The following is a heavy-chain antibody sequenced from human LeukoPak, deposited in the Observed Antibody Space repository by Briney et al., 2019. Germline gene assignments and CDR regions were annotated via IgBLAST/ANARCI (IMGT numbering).Heavy chain of an antibody. CDR3: VRDQGAFDM. CDR1: GFTFSSYG. CDR2: ISYDGSNK. V-gene: IGHV3-30*03. J-gene: IGHJ3*02. Sequence: GRSLRLSCAASGFTFSSYGMHWVRQAPGKGLEWVAVISYDGSNKYYADSVKGRFTISRDSSKNTLYLQMNSLRPEDTAVYYCVRDQGAFDMWGHGTMVTVSS.